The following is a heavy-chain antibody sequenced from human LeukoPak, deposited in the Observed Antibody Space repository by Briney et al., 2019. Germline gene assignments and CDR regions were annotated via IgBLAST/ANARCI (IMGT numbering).Heavy chain of an antibody. Sequence: PSETLSLTCAVYGGSSSGYYWSWIRQPPGKGLEWIGEINHSGSTNYNPSLKSRVTISVDTSKNQFSLKLSSVTAADTAVYYCARGSLWFGELNDYWGQGTLVTVSS. J-gene: IGHJ4*02. CDR1: GGSSSGYY. CDR3: ARGSLWFGELNDY. V-gene: IGHV4-34*01. D-gene: IGHD3-10*01. CDR2: INHSGST.